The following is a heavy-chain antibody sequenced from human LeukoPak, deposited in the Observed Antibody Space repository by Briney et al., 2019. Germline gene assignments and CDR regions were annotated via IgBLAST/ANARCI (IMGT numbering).Heavy chain of an antibody. J-gene: IGHJ4*02. CDR3: ARDFYYYDSSGRTDNPY. Sequence: ASVKVSCKASGYTFTSYGISWVRQAPGQGLEWMGWISAYNGNTNYAQKLQGRVTMTTDTSTSTAYMELSSLRSEDTAIYYCARDFYYYDSSGRTDNPYWGQGTLVTVSS. D-gene: IGHD3-22*01. CDR1: GYTFTSYG. CDR2: ISAYNGNT. V-gene: IGHV1-18*01.